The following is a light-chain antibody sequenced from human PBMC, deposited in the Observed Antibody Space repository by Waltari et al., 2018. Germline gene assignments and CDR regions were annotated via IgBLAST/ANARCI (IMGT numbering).Light chain of an antibody. CDR2: DVS. CDR3: SSYSRSSTLVV. CDR1: SNDIGLYDY. Sequence: QSALTQPASVSGSPGQSITISCTGTSNDIGLYDYVSWYQQYPGKAPKLIIYDVSNRPSGVSIRFSGSKSGNTASLTISGLQAEDEADYYCSSYSRSSTLVVFGGGAKLTV. V-gene: IGLV2-14*01. J-gene: IGLJ3*02.